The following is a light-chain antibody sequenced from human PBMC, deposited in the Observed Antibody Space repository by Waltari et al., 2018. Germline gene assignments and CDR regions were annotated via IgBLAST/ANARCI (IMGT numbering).Light chain of an antibody. J-gene: IGKJ4*01. CDR3: QQTNSFPPT. V-gene: IGKV1-12*01. Sequence: DIQMTQSPSSVSASVGDRVTITCRASQGINNWLAWYQQKPGRAPKLLIYAASSLQSGVPSRFSGTGSGADFTLTIRSLQPEDFATYFFQQTNSFPPTFGGGTKVEIK. CDR1: QGINNW. CDR2: AAS.